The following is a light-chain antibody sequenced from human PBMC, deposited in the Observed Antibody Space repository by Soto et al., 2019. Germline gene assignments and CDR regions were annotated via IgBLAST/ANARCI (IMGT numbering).Light chain of an antibody. CDR3: QSYDLSLSTPYV. J-gene: IGLJ1*01. CDR2: GDT. Sequence: QSVLTQPPSVSGAPGQRVTISCSGGGSNIGSAYDVQWYQQLPGTAPKLLIYGDTNRPSGVPDRFSGSKSGTSASLAITGLQAEDEADYYCQSYDLSLSTPYVFGTGTKLTVL. V-gene: IGLV1-40*01. CDR1: GSNIGSAYD.